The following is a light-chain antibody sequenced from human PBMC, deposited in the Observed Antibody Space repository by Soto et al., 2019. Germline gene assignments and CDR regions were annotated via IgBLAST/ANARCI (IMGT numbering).Light chain of an antibody. V-gene: IGLV2-14*03. J-gene: IGLJ1*01. CDR2: EVG. Sequence: QSVLTQPASVSGSPGQSITISCTGTSTDVADYYYVSWYQQHPGQAPKLLIYEVGNRPSGVSDRFSGSKSGNTASLRISGLQAEDEADYYCSSHTTSSTVYVFGGGTKLTVL. CDR1: STDVADYYY. CDR3: SSHTTSSTVYV.